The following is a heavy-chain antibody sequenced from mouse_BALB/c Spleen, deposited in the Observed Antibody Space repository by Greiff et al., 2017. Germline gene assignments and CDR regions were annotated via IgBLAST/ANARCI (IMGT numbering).Heavy chain of an antibody. CDR2: ISSGSSTI. CDR3: ARRFGYGYDWFAY. Sequence: EVMLVESGGGLVQPGGSRKLSCAASGFTFSSFGMHWVRQAPEKGLEWVAYISSGSSTIYYADTVKGRFTISRDNPKNTLFLQMTSLRSEDTAMYYCARRFGYGYDWFAYWGQGTLVTVSA. D-gene: IGHD1-2*01. V-gene: IGHV5-17*02. CDR1: GFTFSSFG. J-gene: IGHJ3*01.